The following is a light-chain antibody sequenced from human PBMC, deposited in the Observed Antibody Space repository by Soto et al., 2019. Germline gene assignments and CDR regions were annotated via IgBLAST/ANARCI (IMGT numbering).Light chain of an antibody. CDR2: LEGSGSY. CDR3: ETWDSYTRV. V-gene: IGLV4-60*03. J-gene: IGLJ2*01. CDR1: SGHSRNI. Sequence: QLVLTQSSSASASLGSSVKLTCTLSSGHSRNIIAWHQQQPGKAPRYLMKLEGSGSYNKGSGVPDRFSGSSSGADRYLTISNLQSEDEADYYCETWDSYTRVFGGGTQLTVL.